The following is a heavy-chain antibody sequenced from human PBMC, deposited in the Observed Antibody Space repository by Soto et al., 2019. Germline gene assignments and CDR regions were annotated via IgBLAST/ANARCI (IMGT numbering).Heavy chain of an antibody. CDR1: GYSVTSYW. Sequence: PGESLKSSCKGSGYSVTSYWIGWVRQMPGKGLEWMGIIYPGDSDTRYSPSFQGQVTISADKSISTAYLQWSSLKASDTAMYYCAILASACTGYYYYGIYVRGQRTTVTVSS. J-gene: IGHJ6*02. V-gene: IGHV5-51*01. D-gene: IGHD6-13*01. CDR3: AILASACTGYYYYGIYV. CDR2: IYPGDSDT.